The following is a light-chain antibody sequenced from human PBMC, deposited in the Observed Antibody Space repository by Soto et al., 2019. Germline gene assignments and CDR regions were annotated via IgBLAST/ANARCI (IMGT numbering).Light chain of an antibody. CDR1: SSDVGGYNY. V-gene: IGLV2-11*01. Sequence: QSALTQPRSVSGSPGQSVAISCTGTSSDVGGYNYVSWYQQHPGKASKLMIYDVTKRPSGVPDRFSGSKSGNTASLTISGLQAEDEADYYCCSYVGSYSYVFGTGTQLTVL. J-gene: IGLJ1*01. CDR3: CSYVGSYSYV. CDR2: DVT.